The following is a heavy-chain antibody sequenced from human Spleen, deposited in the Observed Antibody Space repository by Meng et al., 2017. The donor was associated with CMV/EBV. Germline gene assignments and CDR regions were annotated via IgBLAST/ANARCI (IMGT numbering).Heavy chain of an antibody. Sequence: QVRSPEAGAGVERPSATLSLNGSGPGAANSMYAWDWIRQPAGKGLGLVGRIYTSGSTSYNPSPKSRVTMAADTSKNQISLKQSSVTAADTAVYYCERDRWFGESLFDYWGQGTLVTVSS. V-gene: IGHV4-4*07. CDR1: GAANSMYA. J-gene: IGHJ4*02. CDR2: IYTSGST. CDR3: ERDRWFGESLFDY. D-gene: IGHD3-10*01.